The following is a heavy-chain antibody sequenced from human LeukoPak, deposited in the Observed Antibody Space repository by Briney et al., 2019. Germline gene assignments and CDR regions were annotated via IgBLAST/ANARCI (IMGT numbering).Heavy chain of an antibody. CDR2: ISDSGGST. CDR1: GFAFSNYA. V-gene: IGHV3-23*01. J-gene: IGHJ4*02. Sequence: GGSLRLSCAASGFAFSNYAMSWVRQAPGKGLEWVSSISDSGGSTYYADSVKGRFTISRDNSKNTLYLQMNSLRAEDTAVYYCAKGVGYCSGGSCQQFDYWGQGTLVTVSS. D-gene: IGHD2-15*01. CDR3: AKGVGYCSGGSCQQFDY.